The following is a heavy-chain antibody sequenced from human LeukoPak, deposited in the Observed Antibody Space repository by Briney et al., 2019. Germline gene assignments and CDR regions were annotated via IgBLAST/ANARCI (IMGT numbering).Heavy chain of an antibody. CDR1: GFTFSSYS. CDR3: ARDLCGGDCYFDY. CDR2: ISSSSSTT. V-gene: IGHV3-48*04. D-gene: IGHD2-21*02. J-gene: IGHJ4*02. Sequence: PGGSLRLSCAASGFTFSSYSMNWVRQAPGKGLEWVSYISSSSSTTYYADSVKGRFTISRDNAKNSLYLQMNSLRAEDTAVYYCARDLCGGDCYFDYWGQGTLVTVSS.